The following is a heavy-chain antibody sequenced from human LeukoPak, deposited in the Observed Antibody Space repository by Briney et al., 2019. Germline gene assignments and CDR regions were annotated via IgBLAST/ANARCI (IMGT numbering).Heavy chain of an antibody. Sequence: PGRSLRLSCAASGFTFSSYGMHWVRQAPGKGLEWVAVISYDGSNKYYADSVKGRFTISRDNSKNTLYLQMNSLRAEDTAVYYSADGGGLDYWGQGTLVTVSS. CDR3: ADGGGLDY. J-gene: IGHJ4*02. CDR1: GFTFSSYG. V-gene: IGHV3-30*03. D-gene: IGHD5-24*01. CDR2: ISYDGSNK.